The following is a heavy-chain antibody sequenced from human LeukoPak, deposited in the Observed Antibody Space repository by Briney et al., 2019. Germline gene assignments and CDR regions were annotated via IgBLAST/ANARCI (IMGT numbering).Heavy chain of an antibody. V-gene: IGHV3-21*01. J-gene: IGHJ5*02. Sequence: GGLRLSCAASGFTFSSYSMNWVRQAPGKGLEWVSSISSSSSYIYYADSVKGRFTISRDNANNSLDLQMHSLRAEDTAVYYCASDPHSAAANWFDPWGQGTLVTVSS. D-gene: IGHD6-13*01. CDR3: ASDPHSAAANWFDP. CDR1: GFTFSSYS. CDR2: ISSSSSYI.